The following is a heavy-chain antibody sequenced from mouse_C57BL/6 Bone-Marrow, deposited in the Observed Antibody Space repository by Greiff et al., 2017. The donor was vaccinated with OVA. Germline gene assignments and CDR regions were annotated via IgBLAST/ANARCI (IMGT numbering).Heavy chain of an antibody. CDR1: GYTFTSYG. V-gene: IGHV1-81*01. Sequence: QVTLKESGAELARPGASVKLSCKASGYTFTSYGISWVKQRTGQGLEWIGEIYPRSGNTYYNEKFKGKATLTADKSSSTAYMELRSLTSEDSAVYFCARRGLLPYFDYWGQGSTLTVSS. J-gene: IGHJ2*01. CDR3: ARRGLLPYFDY. D-gene: IGHD1-1*01. CDR2: IYPRSGNT.